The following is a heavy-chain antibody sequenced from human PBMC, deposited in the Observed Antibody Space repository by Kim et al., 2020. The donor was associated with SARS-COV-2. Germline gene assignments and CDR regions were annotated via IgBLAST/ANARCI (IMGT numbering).Heavy chain of an antibody. Sequence: VKGRFTISRDNSKNTLYLQMNSLRAEDTAVYYCAREYGDYGSYYYYGMDVWGQGTTVTVSS. D-gene: IGHD4-17*01. J-gene: IGHJ6*02. CDR3: AREYGDYGSYYYYGMDV. V-gene: IGHV3-30*07.